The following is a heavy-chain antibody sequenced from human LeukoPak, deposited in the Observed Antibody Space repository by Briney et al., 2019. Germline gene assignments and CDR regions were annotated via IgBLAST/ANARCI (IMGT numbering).Heavy chain of an antibody. CDR2: IIPIFGTA. J-gene: IGHJ4*02. CDR3: ARGGYYYDSSGYSHLPDY. CDR1: GGTFSSYA. Sequence: ASVKVSCKASGGTFSSYAISWVRQAPGQGLEWMGGIIPIFGTANYAQKFQGRVTITADESTSTAYMELSSLRSEDTAVYYCARGGYYYDSSGYSHLPDYWGQGTLVTVSA. V-gene: IGHV1-69*13. D-gene: IGHD3-22*01.